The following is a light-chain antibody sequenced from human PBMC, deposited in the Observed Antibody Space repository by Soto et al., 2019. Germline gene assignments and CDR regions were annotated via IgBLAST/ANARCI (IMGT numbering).Light chain of an antibody. Sequence: DIQMTQSPSSVSASVGDRVTITCRASQVISSCLAWYQKKPGQAPRLLIYGASNLESGVATRLSGSESRTDFTLTINNLQPEDFATYFCQQVSSFPFTFGGGTKVEIK. CDR2: GAS. J-gene: IGKJ4*01. CDR1: QVISSC. V-gene: IGKV1-12*02. CDR3: QQVSSFPFT.